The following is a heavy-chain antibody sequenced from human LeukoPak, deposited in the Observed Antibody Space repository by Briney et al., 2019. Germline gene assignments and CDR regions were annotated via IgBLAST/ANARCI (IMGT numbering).Heavy chain of an antibody. Sequence: ASVKVSCKTSGYTSTAYYIYWVRQAPGQGLEWMGWMNPNSGDRNSAQKFQGRVTMTRDTSIRTIYMELSSLRSDDTAVYYCVRTLSAMIPYDYLGNGTLIIVSS. CDR2: MNPNSGDR. CDR3: VRTLSAMIPYDY. J-gene: IGHJ4*01. V-gene: IGHV1-2*02. D-gene: IGHD3-16*01. CDR1: GYTSTAYY.